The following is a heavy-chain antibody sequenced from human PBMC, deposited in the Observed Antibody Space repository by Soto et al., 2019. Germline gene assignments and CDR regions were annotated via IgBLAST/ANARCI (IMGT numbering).Heavy chain of an antibody. Sequence: ASVKVSCKASGYTFTSYYIHWVRQAPGQRQERIGKINPSGDSTSYAQKFQGRVTMTRDTSTSTVYMELSSLKPEDTAVYYCSVSPYYYDSSGSNTVWRYWGQGTLVTVSS. D-gene: IGHD3-22*01. CDR3: SVSPYYYDSSGSNTVWRY. J-gene: IGHJ4*02. CDR2: INPSGDST. CDR1: GYTFTSYY. V-gene: IGHV1-46*01.